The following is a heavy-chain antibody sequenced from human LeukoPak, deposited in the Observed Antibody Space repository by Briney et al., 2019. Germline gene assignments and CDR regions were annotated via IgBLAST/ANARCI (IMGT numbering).Heavy chain of an antibody. Sequence: GGSLRLSCAASGFTFSSFGMHWVRQAPGKGLEWVAVIWNDGSNNYYADSVKGRFTISRDNSVNTLDLQMNSLGGEDTAMYYCVRDISGEKSFDYWGQGTLVTVSS. CDR2: IWNDGSNN. CDR1: GFTFSSFG. D-gene: IGHD3-10*01. CDR3: VRDISGEKSFDY. J-gene: IGHJ4*02. V-gene: IGHV3-33*01.